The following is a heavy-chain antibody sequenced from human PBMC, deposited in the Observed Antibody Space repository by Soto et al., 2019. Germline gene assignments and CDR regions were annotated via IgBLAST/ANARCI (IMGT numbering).Heavy chain of an antibody. CDR1: GGSISSYY. Sequence: QVQLQESGPGLVKPSETLSLTCTVSGGSISSYYWSWIRQPPGKGLEWIGYIYYSGSTNYNPSLKSRVTISVDTSKNQFSLKLSSVTAADTAVYYCARASWFGELSYYYYYMDVWGKGTTVTVSS. V-gene: IGHV4-59*01. J-gene: IGHJ6*03. D-gene: IGHD3-10*01. CDR2: IYYSGST. CDR3: ARASWFGELSYYYYYMDV.